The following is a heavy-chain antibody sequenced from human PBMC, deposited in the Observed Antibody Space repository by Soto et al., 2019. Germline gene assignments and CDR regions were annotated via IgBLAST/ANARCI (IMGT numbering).Heavy chain of an antibody. V-gene: IGHV2-5*01. D-gene: IGHD3-22*01. CDR3: AHRRAYYDSSGYGEFDR. CDR1: GFSLSTSGLG. J-gene: IGHJ5*02. CDR2: IYWNDDK. Sequence: SGPTLVNPTQTLTLTCTFSGFSLSTSGLGVGWIRQPPGKALECLALIYWNDDKRYSPSLKSRLTITKDTSKNQVVLTMTNMDPVDTATYYCAHRRAYYDSSGYGEFDRWGEGTMVTVSS.